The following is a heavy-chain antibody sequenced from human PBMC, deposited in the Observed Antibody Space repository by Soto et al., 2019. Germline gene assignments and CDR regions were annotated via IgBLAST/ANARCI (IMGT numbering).Heavy chain of an antibody. CDR3: ARDVGSTIGVFDF. D-gene: IGHD5-12*01. CDR1: GYTFIGYY. CDR2: INPNSGAT. J-gene: IGHJ4*02. V-gene: IGHV1-2*02. Sequence: SVKAPCKASGYTFIGYYLHWVRQAPGQGLEWMGWINPNSGATNYPQKFQGRVTMTRDTSITTACMEMSRLRSDDTAFYFCARDVGSTIGVFDFWGQGTPVTVS.